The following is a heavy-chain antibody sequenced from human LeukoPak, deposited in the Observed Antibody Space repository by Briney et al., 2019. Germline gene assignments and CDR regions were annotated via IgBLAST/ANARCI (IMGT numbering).Heavy chain of an antibody. D-gene: IGHD6-13*01. CDR2: ISSSGSTI. V-gene: IGHV3-48*03. Sequence: PGGSLRLSCAASGFTFSSYEMNWVRQAPGKGLEWVSYISSSGSTIYYADSVKGRFTISRDNAKNSLYLQMNRLRAEDTAVYYCARAAAGMDGDWFDPWGQGTLVTVSS. CDR1: GFTFSSYE. CDR3: ARAAAGMDGDWFDP. J-gene: IGHJ5*02.